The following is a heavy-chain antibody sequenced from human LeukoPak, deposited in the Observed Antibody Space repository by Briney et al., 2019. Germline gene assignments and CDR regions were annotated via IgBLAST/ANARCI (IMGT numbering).Heavy chain of an antibody. Sequence: PSETLSLTCAVSGYSISSGYYWGWIRQPPGKGLEWIGSIYHSGSTYYNPSLKSRVTISVDTSKNQFSLKLSSVTAADTAVYYCARTLKQDRHYGSSGGFGYWGQGTLVTVSS. D-gene: IGHD3-22*01. CDR2: IYHSGST. CDR1: GYSISSGYY. J-gene: IGHJ4*02. V-gene: IGHV4-38-2*01. CDR3: ARTLKQDRHYGSSGGFGY.